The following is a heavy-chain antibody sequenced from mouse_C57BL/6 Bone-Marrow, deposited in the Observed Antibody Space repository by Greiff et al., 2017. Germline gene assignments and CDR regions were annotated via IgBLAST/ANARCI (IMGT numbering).Heavy chain of an antibody. Sequence: VQLQQSGPELVKPGASVKISCKASGYTFTDYYMNWVKQSHGKSLEWIGDINPNNGGTSYNQKFKGKATLTVDKSSSTAYMELRSLTSEDSAVYYCASNWDVDYAMDYWGQGTSVTVSS. CDR3: ASNWDVDYAMDY. CDR1: GYTFTDYY. D-gene: IGHD4-1*01. CDR2: INPNNGGT. J-gene: IGHJ4*01. V-gene: IGHV1-26*01.